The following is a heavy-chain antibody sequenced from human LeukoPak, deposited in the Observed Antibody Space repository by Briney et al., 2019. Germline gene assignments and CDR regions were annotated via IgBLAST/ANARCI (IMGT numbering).Heavy chain of an antibody. CDR3: AREYPRDAFDI. Sequence: VASVKVSCKASGGTFSSYAISWVRQAPGQGLEWMGGIIPIFGTANYAQKFQGRVTITADESTSTAYMELSSLRSEDTAVYYCAREYPRDAFDIWGHGTMVTVSS. D-gene: IGHD2-2*01. CDR2: IIPIFGTA. CDR1: GGTFSSYA. J-gene: IGHJ3*02. V-gene: IGHV1-69*13.